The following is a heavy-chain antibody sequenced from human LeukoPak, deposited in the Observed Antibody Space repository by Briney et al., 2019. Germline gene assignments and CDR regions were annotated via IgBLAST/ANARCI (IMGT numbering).Heavy chain of an antibody. CDR2: MYFGGNT. Sequence: SETLSLTCSVSDGSFSSRSYYWGWIRQPPGKGLEWIGSMYFGGNTYYNPSLKSRVTVSADPSKNQIFLQLSSVTAADTAVYYCARHAFQDIVSGYPHFDYWGQGTLVTVSS. V-gene: IGHV4-39*01. CDR3: ARHAFQDIVSGYPHFDY. J-gene: IGHJ4*02. CDR1: DGSFSSRSYY. D-gene: IGHD3-9*01.